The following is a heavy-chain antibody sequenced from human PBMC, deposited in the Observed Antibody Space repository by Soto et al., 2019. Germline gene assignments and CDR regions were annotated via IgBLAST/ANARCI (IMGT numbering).Heavy chain of an antibody. CDR3: AKDRGASNYVYYYYGMDV. J-gene: IGHJ6*02. D-gene: IGHD4-4*01. CDR2: INPSGGST. CDR1: GYTFTSYY. V-gene: IGHV1-46*01. Sequence: ASVKVSCKASGYTFTSYYMHWVRQAPGQGLEWMGIINPSGGSTSYAQKFQGRVTMTRDTSTSTVYMELSSLRSEDTAVYYCAKDRGASNYVYYYYGMDVWGQGTTVTVSS.